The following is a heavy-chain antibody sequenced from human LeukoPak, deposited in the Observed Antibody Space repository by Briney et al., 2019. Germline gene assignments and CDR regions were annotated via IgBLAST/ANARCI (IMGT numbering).Heavy chain of an antibody. Sequence: PGGSLRLSCAASGFTFSSYSMNWVRQAPGKGLEWVSSISSSSSYIYYADSVKGRFTISRDNAKNSLYLQMNSLRAEDTAVYYCARGIFDWYIYGMDVWGQGTTVTVSS. D-gene: IGHD3-9*01. CDR2: ISSSSSYI. CDR1: GFTFSSYS. J-gene: IGHJ6*02. V-gene: IGHV3-21*01. CDR3: ARGIFDWYIYGMDV.